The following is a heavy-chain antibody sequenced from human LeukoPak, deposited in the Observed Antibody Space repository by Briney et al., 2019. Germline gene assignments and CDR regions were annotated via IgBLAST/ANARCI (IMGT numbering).Heavy chain of an antibody. CDR3: ARTVLLWFGELPQWSYYYMDV. J-gene: IGHJ6*03. D-gene: IGHD3-10*01. CDR1: KFTFSDYG. V-gene: IGHV3-48*04. CDR2: ISSSSSTI. Sequence: GGSLRLSCAASKFTFSDYGMNWVRQAPGKGLEWVSYISSSSSTIYYGDSVKGRFTISRDNAKNSLYLQMNSLRAEDTAVYYCARTVLLWFGELPQWSYYYMDVWGKGTTVTISS.